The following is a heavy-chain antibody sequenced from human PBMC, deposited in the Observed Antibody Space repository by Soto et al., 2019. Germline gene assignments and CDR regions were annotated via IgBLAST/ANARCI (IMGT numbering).Heavy chain of an antibody. V-gene: IGHV4-30-4*01. CDR1: GGSISSGDYY. CDR2: IYYSGST. Sequence: PSETLSLTCTVSGGSISSGDYYWSWTRQPPGKGLEWIGYIYYSGSTYYNPSLKSRVTISVDTSKNQFSLKLSSVTAADTAVYYCARHHDYYYGMDVWGQGTTVTVSS. CDR3: ARHHDYYYGMDV. J-gene: IGHJ6*02.